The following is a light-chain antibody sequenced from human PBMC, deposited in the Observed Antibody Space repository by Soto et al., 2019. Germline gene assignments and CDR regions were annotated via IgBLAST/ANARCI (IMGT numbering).Light chain of an antibody. Sequence: EIVLTQSPGTLSLSPGEGATLSCRASQSVGSTYLAWYQQKPGQAPRLLVYGASSRATGIPDRFSGSGSGTDFTLTISRLEPEDFAVYYCQQFGGSPYTFGQGTKLEIK. CDR3: QQFGGSPYT. CDR1: QSVGSTY. V-gene: IGKV3-20*01. J-gene: IGKJ2*01. CDR2: GAS.